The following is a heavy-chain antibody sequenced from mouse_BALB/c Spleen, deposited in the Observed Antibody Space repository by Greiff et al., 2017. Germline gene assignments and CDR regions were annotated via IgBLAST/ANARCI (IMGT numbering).Heavy chain of an antibody. J-gene: IGHJ2*01. V-gene: IGHV1S56*01. CDR2: IYPGNFNT. D-gene: IGHD2-4*01. Sequence: VQLQQSGPELVKPGASVRISCKASGYTFTSYYIHWVKQRPGQGLEWIGWIYPGNFNTKYNEKFKGKATLTADKSSSTAYMQLSSLTSEDSAVYFCARGDYGDYWGQGTTLTVSS. CDR1: GYTFTSYY. CDR3: ARGDYGDY.